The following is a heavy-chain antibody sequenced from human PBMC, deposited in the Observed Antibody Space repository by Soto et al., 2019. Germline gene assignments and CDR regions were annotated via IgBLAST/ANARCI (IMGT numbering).Heavy chain of an antibody. CDR3: ARDRGHDFWSGYFIFDY. CDR1: GGSISSSNW. J-gene: IGHJ4*02. D-gene: IGHD3-3*01. Sequence: SETLSLTCAVSGGSISSSNWWSWVRQPPGKGLEWIGEMYHSGSINYNPSLKSRVTISVDKSKNQFSLKLSSVTAADTAAYYCARDRGHDFWSGYFIFDYWGQGTLVTVSS. V-gene: IGHV4-4*02. CDR2: MYHSGSI.